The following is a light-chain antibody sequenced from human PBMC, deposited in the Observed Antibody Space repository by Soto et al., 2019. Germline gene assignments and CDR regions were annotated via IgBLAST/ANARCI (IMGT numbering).Light chain of an antibody. CDR2: GAS. CDR3: QQYGSIPFT. CDR1: QSVSSTY. J-gene: IGKJ3*01. Sequence: EIVLTQSPGTLSLSPGERATLSCRASQSVSSTYLGWYQQKPGQAPRLLLSGASSRATGIPDRFSGSGSGTDFTLTISRLAPEDFAVYYCQQYGSIPFTFGPGTKVDI. V-gene: IGKV3-20*01.